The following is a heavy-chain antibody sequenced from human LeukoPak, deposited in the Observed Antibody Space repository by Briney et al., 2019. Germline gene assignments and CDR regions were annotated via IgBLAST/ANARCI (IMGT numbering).Heavy chain of an antibody. CDR1: GGSISSSTYY. Sequence: SETLSLTCTVSGGSISSSTYYWGWIRQPPGKGLEWIASIYYCGSTYYNPSLKSRVTISVDTSKNHFSLKLTSVTAADTAVYFCARGDYYYYYMDVWGKGTTVTVSS. J-gene: IGHJ6*03. V-gene: IGHV4-39*02. CDR3: ARGDYYYYYMDV. D-gene: IGHD2-21*01. CDR2: IYYCGST.